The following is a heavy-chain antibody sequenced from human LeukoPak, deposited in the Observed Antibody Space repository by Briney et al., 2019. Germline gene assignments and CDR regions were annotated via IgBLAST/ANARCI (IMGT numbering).Heavy chain of an antibody. J-gene: IGHJ4*02. CDR1: GFTFSSYW. D-gene: IGHD6-19*01. Sequence: GGSLRLSCAASGFTFSSYWMSWVRQAPGKGLEWVAVISYDGSNKYYADSVKGRFTISRDNSKNTLYLQMSSLRAEDTAVYYCARDGVFRSIAVAGLDYWGQGTLVTVSS. V-gene: IGHV3-30-3*01. CDR2: ISYDGSNK. CDR3: ARDGVFRSIAVAGLDY.